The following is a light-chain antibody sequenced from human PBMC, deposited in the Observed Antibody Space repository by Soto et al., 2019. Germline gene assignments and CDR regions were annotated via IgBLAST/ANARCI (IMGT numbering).Light chain of an antibody. CDR3: QQYDNLPSYT. V-gene: IGKV1-33*01. CDR1: QDISNY. CDR2: DAS. Sequence: DLQMTQSPSSLSASVGDRVTITCQASQDISNYLNWYQQKPGKAPKLLIYDASNLETGVPSRFSESGSGTDFTFTISSLQPEDIATYYCQQYDNLPSYTFGQGTKLEIK. J-gene: IGKJ2*01.